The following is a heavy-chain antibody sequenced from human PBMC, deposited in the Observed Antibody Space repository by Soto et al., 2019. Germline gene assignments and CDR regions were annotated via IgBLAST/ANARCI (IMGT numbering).Heavy chain of an antibody. CDR3: ARDPGDIVLGPAATEYYYYGMDV. J-gene: IGHJ6*02. D-gene: IGHD2-2*01. CDR1: GFTFSSYG. V-gene: IGHV3-33*01. Sequence: QVQLVESGGGVVQPGRSLRLSCAASGFTFSSYGMHWVRQAPGKGLEWVAVIWYDGSNKYYADSVKGRFTISRDNSKNTLYLQMNSLRAEDTAVYDCARDPGDIVLGPAATEYYYYGMDVWGQGTTVTVSS. CDR2: IWYDGSNK.